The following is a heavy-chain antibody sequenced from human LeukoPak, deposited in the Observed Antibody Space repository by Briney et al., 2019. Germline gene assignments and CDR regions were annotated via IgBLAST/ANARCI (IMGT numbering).Heavy chain of an antibody. CDR3: ASGNWNDRAFDI. V-gene: IGHV3-7*01. D-gene: IGHD1-20*01. CDR1: GFTFSSYG. Sequence: GRSLRLSCAASGFTFSSYGMHWVRQAPGKWLEWVANIKQDGSEKYYVDSVKGRFTISRDNAKNSLYLQMNSLRAEDTAVYYCASGNWNDRAFDIWGQGTMVAVSS. J-gene: IGHJ3*02. CDR2: IKQDGSEK.